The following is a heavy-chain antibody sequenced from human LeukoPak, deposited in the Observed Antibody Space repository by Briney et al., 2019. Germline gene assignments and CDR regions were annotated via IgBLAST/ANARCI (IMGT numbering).Heavy chain of an antibody. V-gene: IGHV1-69*06. J-gene: IGHJ6*04. CDR3: ARSRADYYHYYGMDV. Sequence: GASVKLSCKASGGTFSTYAINWVRQAPGQGLEWMGGIIPIFGTANYAQRFQGRVTITADKSTTTAYMDLSSLRSEDTAVYYCARSRADYYHYYGMDVWGKGTTVTVSS. CDR2: IIPIFGTA. D-gene: IGHD3-10*01. CDR1: GGTFSTYA.